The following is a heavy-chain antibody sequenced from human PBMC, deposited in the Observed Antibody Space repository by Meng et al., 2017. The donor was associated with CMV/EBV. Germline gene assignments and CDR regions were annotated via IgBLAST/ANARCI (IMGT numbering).Heavy chain of an antibody. CDR2: ISYDGSNK. CDR3: ALSPYYYGSGRDAFDI. Sequence: GGSLRLSCAASGFTFSSYAMHWVRQAPGKGLEWVAVISYDGSNKYYADSVKGRFTISRDNAKNSLYLQMNSLRAEDTAVYYCALSPYYYGSGRDAFDIWGQGTMVTVSS. CDR1: GFTFSSYA. D-gene: IGHD3-10*01. V-gene: IGHV3-30*04. J-gene: IGHJ3*02.